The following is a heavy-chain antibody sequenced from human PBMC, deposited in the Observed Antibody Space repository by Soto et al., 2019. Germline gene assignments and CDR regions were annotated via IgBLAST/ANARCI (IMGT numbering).Heavy chain of an antibody. CDR1: GYTFTSYH. J-gene: IGHJ5*02. CDR3: ARDGCSTTRCAGWDNCYDP. Sequence: ASVKVSCKTSGYTFTSYHMHWVRQAPGQGLEWMGIINPIGGVATYSQKFQGRVTMTRDTSTSTVYMDLSSLRSEDTAVYSCARDGCSTTRCAGWDNCYDPFRQGHLVTVSS. D-gene: IGHD2-2*01. V-gene: IGHV1-46*01. CDR2: INPIGGVA.